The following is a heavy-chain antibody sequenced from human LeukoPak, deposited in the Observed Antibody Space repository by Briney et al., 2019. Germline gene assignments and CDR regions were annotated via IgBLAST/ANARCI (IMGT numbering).Heavy chain of an antibody. Sequence: LRLSCTGSGFTFSNYVMSWVRQAPGKGLEWIGYIYYSGSTYYNPSLKSRVTISVDTSKNQFSLKLSSVTAADTAVYYCARDSGPRPYYYYYMDVWGKGTTVTVSS. J-gene: IGHJ6*03. V-gene: IGHV4-31*02. CDR2: IYYSGST. D-gene: IGHD3-10*01. CDR3: ARDSGPRPYYYYYMDV. CDR1: GFTFSNYV.